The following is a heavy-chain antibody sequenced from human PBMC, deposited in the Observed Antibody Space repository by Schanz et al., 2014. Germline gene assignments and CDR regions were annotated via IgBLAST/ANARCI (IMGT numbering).Heavy chain of an antibody. J-gene: IGHJ4*02. CDR1: GFTFSNYA. D-gene: IGHD3-10*01. CDR3: AKDGIMVQGVIWERYFDS. V-gene: IGHV3-48*04. CDR2: ISSSSSTI. Sequence: EVQLLESGGGLVQPGGSLRLSCAASGFTFSNYAMSWVRQAPGKGLEWVSYISSSSSTIYYADSVKGRFTISRDNAKNSLYLQMNSLRAEDTALYYCAKDGIMVQGVIWERYFDSWGQGTLVTVSS.